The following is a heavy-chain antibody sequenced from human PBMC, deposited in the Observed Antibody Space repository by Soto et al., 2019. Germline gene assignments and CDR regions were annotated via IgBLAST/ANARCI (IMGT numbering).Heavy chain of an antibody. CDR1: GYTFTGYY. Sequence: ASVKVSCKASGYTFTGYYMHWVRQAPGQGLEWMGWINPNSGGTNYAQKFQGGVTMTRDTSISTAYMELSRLRSDDTAVYYCARGWGVPYYYDSSGSSDAFDIWGQGTMVTVSS. CDR2: INPNSGGT. D-gene: IGHD3-22*01. J-gene: IGHJ3*02. CDR3: ARGWGVPYYYDSSGSSDAFDI. V-gene: IGHV1-2*02.